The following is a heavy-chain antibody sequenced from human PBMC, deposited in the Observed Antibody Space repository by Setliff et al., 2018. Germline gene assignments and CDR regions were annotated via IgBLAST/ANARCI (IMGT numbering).Heavy chain of an antibody. D-gene: IGHD3-10*01. Sequence: ASVKVSCKASPYSFSGYYIHWVRQAPGQGLEWMGWINTNSGDTRYAQKFQGRVTMTRDTSISTAYMELSRLRSDDTAVYYCARTKGFVDGYLDPWGQGTLVTVS. CDR3: ARTKGFVDGYLDP. CDR2: INTNSGDT. V-gene: IGHV1-2*02. J-gene: IGHJ5*02. CDR1: PYSFSGYY.